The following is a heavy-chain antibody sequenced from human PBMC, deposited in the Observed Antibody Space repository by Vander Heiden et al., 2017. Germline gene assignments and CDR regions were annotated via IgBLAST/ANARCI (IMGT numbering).Heavy chain of an antibody. Sequence: QVQLVQSGAEVKKPGASVKVSCKASGYTFTSYGISWVRQAPGQGLEWMGWISAYNGNTNYAQKLQGRVTMTTDTSTSTAYMELRSLRSDDTAVYYCARGGVCSSTSCYSYYYYGMDVWGQGTTVTVSS. J-gene: IGHJ6*02. D-gene: IGHD2-2*01. V-gene: IGHV1-18*01. CDR3: ARGGVCSSTSCYSYYYYGMDV. CDR2: ISAYNGNT. CDR1: GYTFTSYG.